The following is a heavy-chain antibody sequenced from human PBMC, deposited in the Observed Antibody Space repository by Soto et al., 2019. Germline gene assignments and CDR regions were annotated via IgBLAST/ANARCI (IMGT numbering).Heavy chain of an antibody. J-gene: IGHJ4*02. CDR1: GFSIRSFN. D-gene: IGHD3-22*01. V-gene: IGHV3-21*01. CDR2: ISGESGFK. CDR3: AKNRGIIMIVES. Sequence: GGSLRLSCEASGFSIRSFNMNWVRQAPGKGLEWVASISGESGFKYYTEAVKGRFTISRDNARNSLFLQMNFLDVEDTALYYCAKNRGIIMIVESWGQGTLVTVSS.